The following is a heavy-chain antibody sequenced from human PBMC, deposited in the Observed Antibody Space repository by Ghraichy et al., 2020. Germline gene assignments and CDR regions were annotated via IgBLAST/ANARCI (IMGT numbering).Heavy chain of an antibody. D-gene: IGHD2-15*01. CDR1: GYTFTSYG. CDR3: ARVKRWHIAEGHYMDV. V-gene: IGHV1-18*01. J-gene: IGHJ6*03. CDR2: ISAYNGNT. Sequence: ASVKVSCKASGYTFTSYGISWVRQAPGQGLEWMGWISAYNGNTNYAQKLQGRVTMTTDTSTSTAYMELRSLRSDDTAVYYCARVKRWHIAEGHYMDVWGKGTTVTVSS.